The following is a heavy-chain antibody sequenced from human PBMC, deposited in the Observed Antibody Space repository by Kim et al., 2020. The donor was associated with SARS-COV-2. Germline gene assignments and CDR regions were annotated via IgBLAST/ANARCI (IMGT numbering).Heavy chain of an antibody. CDR2: IYTSGST. CDR1: GVSISSGSYY. Sequence: SETLSLTCTVSGVSISSGSYYWIWIRQPAGKGLEWIGRIYTSGSTNYNPSLKSRVTISVDTSKNQFSLKLSSVTAADTAVYYCARAPHYYGSGSYYFDYWGQGTLVTVSS. CDR3: ARAPHYYGSGSYYFDY. J-gene: IGHJ4*02. D-gene: IGHD3-10*01. V-gene: IGHV4-61*02.